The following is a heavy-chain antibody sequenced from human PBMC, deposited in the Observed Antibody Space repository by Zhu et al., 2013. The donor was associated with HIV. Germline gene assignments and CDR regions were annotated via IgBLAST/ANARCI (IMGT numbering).Heavy chain of an antibody. J-gene: IGHJ4*02. D-gene: IGHD4-4*01. CDR3: ATSPRPGDYSPYDS. CDR2: IIPIFPST. CDR1: GGTFSTST. V-gene: IGHV1-69*06. Sequence: QVQLVQSGAEVKKPGSSVKVSCQASGGTFSTSTITWVRQAPGQGLEWMGGIIPIFPSTNFAQRFQDRVTLTADKSTSTAYMELTSLRSDDTAVFYCATSPRPGDYSPYDSWGQGTLVTVSS.